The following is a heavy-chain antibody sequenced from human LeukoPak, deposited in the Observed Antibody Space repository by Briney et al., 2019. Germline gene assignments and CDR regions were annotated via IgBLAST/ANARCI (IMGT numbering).Heavy chain of an antibody. V-gene: IGHV4-38-2*02. CDR1: GYSISSGYY. Sequence: PSETLSLTCTVSGYSISSGYYWGWIRQPPGKGLEWIGSIYYSGSTYYNPSLKSRVTISVDTSKNQFSLKLSSVTAADTAVYYCARRADFWSRLLGAFDIWGQGTMVTVSS. D-gene: IGHD3-3*01. CDR2: IYYSGST. J-gene: IGHJ3*02. CDR3: ARRADFWSRLLGAFDI.